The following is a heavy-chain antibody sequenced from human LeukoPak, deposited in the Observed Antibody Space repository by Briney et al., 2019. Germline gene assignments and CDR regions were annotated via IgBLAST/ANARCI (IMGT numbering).Heavy chain of an antibody. Sequence: PGGSLRLSCAAPGFTFSSYVMNWVRQAPGKGLEWVSAISGSDDTTNYADSVKGRFTISRDNSKNTLYLHMNSLRAEDTALYYCAKDSRTSGWPDASDIWGQGAMVTVSS. D-gene: IGHD6-19*01. CDR1: GFTFSSYV. CDR3: AKDSRTSGWPDASDI. J-gene: IGHJ3*02. CDR2: ISGSDDTT. V-gene: IGHV3-23*01.